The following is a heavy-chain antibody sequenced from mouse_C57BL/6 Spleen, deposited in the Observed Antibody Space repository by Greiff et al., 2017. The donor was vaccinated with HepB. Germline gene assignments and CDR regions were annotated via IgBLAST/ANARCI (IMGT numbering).Heavy chain of an antibody. D-gene: IGHD2-3*01. CDR3: ARLIYDGYYGYFDY. J-gene: IGHJ2*01. CDR1: GYAFTNYL. Sequence: VQLQQSGAELVRPGTSVKVSCKASGYAFTNYLIEWVKQRPGQGLEWIGVINPGSGGTNYNEKFKGKATLTADKSSSTAYMQLSSLTSEDSAVYFCARLIYDGYYGYFDYWGQGTTLTVSS. CDR2: INPGSGGT. V-gene: IGHV1-54*01.